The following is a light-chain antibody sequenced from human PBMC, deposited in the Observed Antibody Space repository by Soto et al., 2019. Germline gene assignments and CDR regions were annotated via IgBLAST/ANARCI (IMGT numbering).Light chain of an antibody. CDR1: QSVTSN. Sequence: EIVMTQSPATLSVSPGERVTLSCRASQSVTSNLAWYQQKPGQAPRLLIYAASTRATGIPDRFSGSGSGTDFTLTISSLQSEDFAVYYCQQYNTWPLFGGGTKVEIK. CDR3: QQYNTWPL. J-gene: IGKJ4*01. V-gene: IGKV3-15*01. CDR2: AAS.